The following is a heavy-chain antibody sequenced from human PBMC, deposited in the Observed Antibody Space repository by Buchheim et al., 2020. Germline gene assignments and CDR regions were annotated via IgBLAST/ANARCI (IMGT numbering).Heavy chain of an antibody. Sequence: EVQLVETGGGLIQPGGSLRLSCAVSGFIVSTNYMSWVRQAPGKGLEWVSIIYSGGGTNHADSVKGRFTISRDTSSHTLHLQMNTLRAEDTAVYYCVRHCDGDCYYFDYWGQGTL. CDR3: VRHCDGDCYYFDY. V-gene: IGHV3-53*02. CDR2: IYSGGGT. CDR1: GFIVSTNY. D-gene: IGHD2-21*02. J-gene: IGHJ4*02.